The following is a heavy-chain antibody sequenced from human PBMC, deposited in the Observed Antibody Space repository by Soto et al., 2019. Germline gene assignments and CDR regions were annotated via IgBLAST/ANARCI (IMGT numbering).Heavy chain of an antibody. CDR3: ASEDYGDSSFDY. Sequence: SVKVSCKASGGTFSSYTISWVRQAPGQGLEWMGKIIPILGIANYAQKFQGRVTITADKSTSTAYMELSSLRSEDTAVYYCASEDYGDSSFDYWGQGTLVTVSS. J-gene: IGHJ4*02. CDR2: IIPILGIA. D-gene: IGHD4-17*01. CDR1: GGTFSSYT. V-gene: IGHV1-69*02.